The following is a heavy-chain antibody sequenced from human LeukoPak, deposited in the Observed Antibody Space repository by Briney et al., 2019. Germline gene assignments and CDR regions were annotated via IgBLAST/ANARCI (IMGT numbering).Heavy chain of an antibody. CDR1: GFTVSSNY. D-gene: IGHD6-6*01. Sequence: PGGSLRLSCAASGFTVSSNYMSWVRQAPGKGLEWVSVIYSGGSTYYADSVKGRFTISRHNSKNTLYLQMNSLRAEDTAVYYCASLGLEYSSSSRGYWGQGTLVTVSS. CDR2: IYSGGST. CDR3: ASLGLEYSSSSRGY. V-gene: IGHV3-53*04. J-gene: IGHJ4*02.